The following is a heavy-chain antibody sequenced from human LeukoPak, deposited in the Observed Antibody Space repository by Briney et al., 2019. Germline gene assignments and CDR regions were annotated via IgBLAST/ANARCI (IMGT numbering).Heavy chain of an antibody. D-gene: IGHD6-13*01. CDR1: GFTFSNYA. J-gene: IGHJ4*02. Sequence: GGSLRLSCAASGFTFSNYAMTWVRQAPGKGLEWVSTISGSGTYTYYADSVKGRFTISRDKSNNTLYLQMNSLRAEDTALYYCAKVSAAAGSAQASLDYWGQGTLVTVPS. CDR2: ISGSGTYT. CDR3: AKVSAAAGSAQASLDY. V-gene: IGHV3-23*01.